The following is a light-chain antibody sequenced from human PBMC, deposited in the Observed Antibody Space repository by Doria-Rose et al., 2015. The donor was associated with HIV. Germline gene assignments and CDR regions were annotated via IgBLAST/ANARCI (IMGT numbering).Light chain of an antibody. CDR1: QGISSY. CDR2: GAS. Sequence: DIRMTQSPSFLSASVGDSVTITCRASQGISSYLAWYQQKPGRAPKLLIYGASNLPSGVPSRFSGSGSGTDFTLTISSLQPEDFATYYCQQSSSSAPTFGQGTKLEIK. V-gene: IGKV1-9*01. CDR3: QQSSSSAPT. J-gene: IGKJ2*01.